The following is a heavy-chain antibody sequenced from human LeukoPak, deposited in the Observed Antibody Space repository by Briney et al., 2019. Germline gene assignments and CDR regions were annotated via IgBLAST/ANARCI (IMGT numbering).Heavy chain of an antibody. CDR1: DGSISSYY. CDR3: ARANYYGSGSYYTVFDY. CDR2: IYYSGST. V-gene: IGHV4-59*12. Sequence: SETLSLTCTVSDGSISSYYWSWIRQPPGKGLEWIGYIYYSGSTYYNPSLKSRVTISVDTSKNQFSLKLSSVTAADTAVYYCARANYYGSGSYYTVFDYWGQGTLVTVSS. J-gene: IGHJ4*02. D-gene: IGHD3-10*01.